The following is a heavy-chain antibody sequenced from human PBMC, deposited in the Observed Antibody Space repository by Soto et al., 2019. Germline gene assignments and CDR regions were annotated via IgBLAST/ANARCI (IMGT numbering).Heavy chain of an antibody. CDR2: ISYSGTT. CDR3: AKNTGGTRGPYFDY. CDR1: GYSISSSNW. Sequence: SSETLSLTCAVSGYSISSSNWWGWVRQPPGRGLEWIGYISYSGTTYYNPSLKSRVTMSIDTSKNQFFLDLSSVTAVDTAVYYCAKNTGGTRGPYFDYWGQGTPVTVS. D-gene: IGHD1-1*01. V-gene: IGHV4-28*01. J-gene: IGHJ4*02.